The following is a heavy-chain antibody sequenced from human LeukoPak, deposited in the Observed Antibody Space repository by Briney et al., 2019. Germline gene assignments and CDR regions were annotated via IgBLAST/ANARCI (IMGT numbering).Heavy chain of an antibody. CDR2: ISWNSGSI. CDR1: GFTFDDYA. Sequence: PGGSLRLSCAASGFTFDDYAMHWVRQAPGKGLEWVSGISWNSGSIGYADSVKGRFTISRDNAKNSLHLQMNSLRAEDTALYYCAKDIGRYYDSSGYLVHWGQGTLVTVSS. D-gene: IGHD3-22*01. J-gene: IGHJ4*02. V-gene: IGHV3-9*01. CDR3: AKDIGRYYDSSGYLVH.